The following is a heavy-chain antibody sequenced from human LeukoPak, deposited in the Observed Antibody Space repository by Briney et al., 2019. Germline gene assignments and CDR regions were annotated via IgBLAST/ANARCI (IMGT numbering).Heavy chain of an antibody. V-gene: IGHV1-8*01. CDR1: AYTFTSYD. CDR3: ARALGYCSGGSCSNYYYYGMDV. D-gene: IGHD2-15*01. Sequence: ASAKVSCKASAYTFTSYDINWVRQATGQGLEWMGWMNPNSGNTGYAQKFQGRVTMTRNTSISTAYMELSSLRSEDTAVYYCARALGYCSGGSCSNYYYYGMDVWGQGTTVTVSS. CDR2: MNPNSGNT. J-gene: IGHJ6*02.